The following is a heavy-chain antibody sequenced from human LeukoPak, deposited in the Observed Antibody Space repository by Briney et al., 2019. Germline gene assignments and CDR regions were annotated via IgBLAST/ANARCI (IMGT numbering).Heavy chain of an antibody. CDR1: GFTFSSYS. D-gene: IGHD2-15*01. J-gene: IGHJ4*02. V-gene: IGHV3-48*02. Sequence: LGGSLRLSCAASGFTFSSYSMNWVRQAPGKGLEWVSYISSSSSTIYYADSVKGRFTISRDNAKNSLYLQMNGLRDEDTAVYYCARDHKVAGFDYWGQGTLVTVSS. CDR2: ISSSSSTI. CDR3: ARDHKVAGFDY.